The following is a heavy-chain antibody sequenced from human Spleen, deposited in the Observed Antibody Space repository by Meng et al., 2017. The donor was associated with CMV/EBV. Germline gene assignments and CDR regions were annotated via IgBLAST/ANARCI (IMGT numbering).Heavy chain of an antibody. CDR2: IIPIFGTA. D-gene: IGHD2-2*03. CDR1: GGTFSSYA. J-gene: IGHJ5*02. V-gene: IGHV1-69*05. Sequence: SVKVSCKASGGTFSSYAISWVRQAPGQGLEWMGGIIPIFGTANYAQKFQGRVTITTDESTSTAYMELSSLRSEDTAVYYCARSGYCSSTSCYGPLIDPWGQGTLVTVSS. CDR3: ARSGYCSSTSCYGPLIDP.